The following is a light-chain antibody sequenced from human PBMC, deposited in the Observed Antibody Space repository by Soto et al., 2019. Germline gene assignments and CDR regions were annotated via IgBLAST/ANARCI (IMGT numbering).Light chain of an antibody. J-gene: IGKJ4*01. V-gene: IGKV3-20*01. CDR2: GTS. CDR3: KQYCTSALP. Sequence: IVLTQSPGTLSLSPGERATLSCRASQSVSSSYLGWYQQRPGQPPRLLIYGTSTRAAGISDRFSGSGSGTDFTLTIYRLEPGDSAVYYCKQYCTSALPFGGGPKVEIK. CDR1: QSVSSSY.